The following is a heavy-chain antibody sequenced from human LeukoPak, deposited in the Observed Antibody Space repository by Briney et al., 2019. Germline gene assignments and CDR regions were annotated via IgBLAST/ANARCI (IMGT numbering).Heavy chain of an antibody. Sequence: SETLSLTCTASGGSISDNYWSWARQPPGKGLEWIGYIYYSGSANYNPSLASRVTMSVDTSKNQFSLKLNSVTAADTAVYYCARDGGCGSSTGCYPDAFHIWGQGTMVTVSS. D-gene: IGHD2-2*01. CDR1: GGSISDNY. J-gene: IGHJ3*02. CDR3: ARDGGCGSSTGCYPDAFHI. CDR2: IYYSGSA. V-gene: IGHV4-59*01.